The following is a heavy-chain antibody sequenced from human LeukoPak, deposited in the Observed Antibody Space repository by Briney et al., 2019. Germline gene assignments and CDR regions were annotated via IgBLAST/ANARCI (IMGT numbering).Heavy chain of an antibody. J-gene: IGHJ6*03. D-gene: IGHD5-12*01. Sequence: KPSETLSLTCTVSGGSISSYYWSWIRQPAGKGLEWIGRIYTSGSTNYNPSLKSRVTMSVDTSKNQFSLKLSSVTAADTAVYYCAREVVATSYYYYYYYMDVWGKGTTVTVSS. V-gene: IGHV4-4*07. CDR2: IYTSGST. CDR3: AREVVATSYYYYYYYMDV. CDR1: GGSISSYY.